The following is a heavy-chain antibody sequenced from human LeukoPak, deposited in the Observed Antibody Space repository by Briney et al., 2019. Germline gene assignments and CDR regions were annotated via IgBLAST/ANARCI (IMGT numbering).Heavy chain of an antibody. D-gene: IGHD3-10*01. J-gene: IGHJ6*02. CDR1: GFTFTNYA. CDR3: AKCYYGSGRNSYGMDV. Sequence: GGSLRLSCAASGFTFTNYAMTWVRQAPGKGLEWVSTISGTGGTTYYAGSVKGRFTIFRDNSKNTMSVQMNSLRAEDTALYFCAKCYYGSGRNSYGMDVWGQGTTVTVSS. V-gene: IGHV3-23*01. CDR2: ISGTGGTT.